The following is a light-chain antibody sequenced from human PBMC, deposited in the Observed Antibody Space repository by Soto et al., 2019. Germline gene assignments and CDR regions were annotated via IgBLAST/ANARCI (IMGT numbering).Light chain of an antibody. J-gene: IGKJ3*01. V-gene: IGKV1-33*01. Sequence: DVQMTQSPSSLSASVGDRVTITCRASQNIASFLNWYQQKPGKAPKFLISDASNLETGVPSRFSGSGYGTDFSLTISSLQPEDFATYYCQQYDTLPLSFGPGTKVDI. CDR3: QQYDTLPLS. CDR2: DAS. CDR1: QNIASF.